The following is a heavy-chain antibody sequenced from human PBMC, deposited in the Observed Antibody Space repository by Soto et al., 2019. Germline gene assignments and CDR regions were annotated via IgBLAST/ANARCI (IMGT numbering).Heavy chain of an antibody. D-gene: IGHD2-15*01. V-gene: IGHV3-30*03. Sequence: SLSLSFATSGFTISNYNMHWVRQAPGKGLEWVALISLDGSNQYYADSVKGRFTISRDNAKDTLYLQMNSLRADDTAVYYCTRDAGGRDAYWGQGALVTVSS. CDR2: ISLDGSNQ. CDR1: GFTISNYN. CDR3: TRDAGGRDAY. J-gene: IGHJ4*02.